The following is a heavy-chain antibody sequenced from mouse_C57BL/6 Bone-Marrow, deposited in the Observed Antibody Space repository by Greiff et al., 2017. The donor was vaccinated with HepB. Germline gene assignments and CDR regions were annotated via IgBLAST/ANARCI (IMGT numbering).Heavy chain of an antibody. Sequence: EVQLQESGPGLVKPSQSLSLTCSVTGYSITSGYYWNWIRQFPGNKLEWMGYISYDGSNNYNPSLKNRISITRDTSKNQFFLKLNSVTTEDTATYYCARERGFPSYAMDYWGQGTSVTVSS. CDR2: ISYDGSN. J-gene: IGHJ4*01. CDR1: GYSITSGYY. V-gene: IGHV3-6*01. CDR3: ARERGFPSYAMDY.